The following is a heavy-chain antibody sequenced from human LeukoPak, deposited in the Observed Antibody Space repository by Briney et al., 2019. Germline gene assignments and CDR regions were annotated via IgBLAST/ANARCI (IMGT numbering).Heavy chain of an antibody. Sequence: SETLSLTCTVSGDSISSGSYYWSWIRQPAGKGLEWIGRIYTSGSTNYSPSLKSRVTIPVDTSKNQFSLKLSSVTAADTAVYYCARKQWVEYYFESWGQGTLVTVSS. CDR2: IYTSGST. D-gene: IGHD6-19*01. J-gene: IGHJ4*02. CDR1: GDSISSGSYY. V-gene: IGHV4-61*02. CDR3: ARKQWVEYYFES.